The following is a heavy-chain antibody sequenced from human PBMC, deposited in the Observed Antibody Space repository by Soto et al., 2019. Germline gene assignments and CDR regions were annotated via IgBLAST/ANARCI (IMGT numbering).Heavy chain of an antibody. D-gene: IGHD3-16*01. CDR2: IYYSGSP. J-gene: IGHJ4*02. CDR1: GGSINNNYYY. Sequence: SETLSLTCSVSGGSINNNYYYWGWVRQPPGKGLEWIGYIYYSGSPYYNTSLKSRLNISVDTSKNQFSLKLSSVTAADTAVYYCAREVLGDYFDNWGQGTLVTVSS. V-gene: IGHV4-30-4*08. CDR3: AREVLGDYFDN.